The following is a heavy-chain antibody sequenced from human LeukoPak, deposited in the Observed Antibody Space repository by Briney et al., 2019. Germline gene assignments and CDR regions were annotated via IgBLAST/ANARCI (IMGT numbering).Heavy chain of an antibody. CDR1: GYTFTGYY. CDR2: FNPNSGGT. J-gene: IGHJ2*01. V-gene: IGHV1-2*02. CDR3: ARLAGTPWYFDL. Sequence: GASVKVSCKASGYTFTGYYMNWVRQAPGQGLEWMGWFNPNSGGTNYAQKLQGRVTMTTDTSTSTAYMELRSLRSDDTAVCYCARLAGTPWYFDLWGRGTLVTVSS. D-gene: IGHD6-19*01.